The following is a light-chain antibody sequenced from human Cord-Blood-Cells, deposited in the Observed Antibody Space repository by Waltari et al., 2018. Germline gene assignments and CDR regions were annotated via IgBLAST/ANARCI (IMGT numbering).Light chain of an antibody. CDR3: SSYAGSNNLV. Sequence: QSALTQPPSAPGSPGQSVPIPCTGTSSDVGGYNLVPWYQQHPGKAPKLMIYEVSKRPSGVPDRFSGSKSGNTASLTVSGLQAEDEADYYCSSYAGSNNLVFGGGTKLTVL. V-gene: IGLV2-8*01. J-gene: IGLJ3*02. CDR2: EVS. CDR1: SSDVGGYNL.